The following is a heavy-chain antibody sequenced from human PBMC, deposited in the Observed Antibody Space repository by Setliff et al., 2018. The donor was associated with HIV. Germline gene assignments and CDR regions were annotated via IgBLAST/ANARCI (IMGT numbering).Heavy chain of an antibody. J-gene: IGHJ4*02. V-gene: IGHV3-7*01. CDR3: ARDFYGSGSPPCGY. CDR1: GFRFGDTA. D-gene: IGHD3-10*01. CDR2: IKQDGSEK. Sequence: GSLRLSCAASGFRFGDTAMGWVRQAPGKGLEWVANIKQDGSEKFYVDSVKGRFTISRDNAKNSLFLQMKSLRAEDTGVYYCARDFYGSGSPPCGYWGQGTLVTVSS.